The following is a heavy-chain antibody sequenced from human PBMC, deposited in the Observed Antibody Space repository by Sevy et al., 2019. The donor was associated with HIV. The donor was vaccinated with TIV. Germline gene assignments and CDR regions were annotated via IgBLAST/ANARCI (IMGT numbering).Heavy chain of an antibody. CDR2: ISGSSNYI. V-gene: IGHV3-21*06. J-gene: IGHJ4*02. D-gene: IGHD1-26*01. CDR1: GFTFSSYN. Sequence: GGSLRLSCAASGFTFSSYNMNWVRQAPGKGLEWVSSISGSSNYIYYAESVKGRFFISRDNAKNTLYLQMNSLRADDTAVYYCARGPPDGSYDYFDYWGQGTLVTVSS. CDR3: ARGPPDGSYDYFDY.